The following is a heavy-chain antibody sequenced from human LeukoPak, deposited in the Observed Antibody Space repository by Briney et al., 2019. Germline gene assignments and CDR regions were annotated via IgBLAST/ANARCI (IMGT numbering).Heavy chain of an antibody. Sequence: GGSLRLSCAASGFTFSNYWMHWVRQVPEKGLVWVSHIDNDGSSTNYADSVKGRFTISRDNAKSTVYLQMNSLRVEDTAVYYCVRFSSGWSPSGFDYWGQGTLVTVSS. J-gene: IGHJ4*02. D-gene: IGHD6-19*01. CDR3: VRFSSGWSPSGFDY. CDR2: IDNDGSST. CDR1: GFTFSNYW. V-gene: IGHV3-74*01.